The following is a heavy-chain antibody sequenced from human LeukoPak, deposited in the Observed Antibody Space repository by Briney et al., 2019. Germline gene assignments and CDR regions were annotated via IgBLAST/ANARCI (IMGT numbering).Heavy chain of an antibody. CDR2: ISYSGSA. V-gene: IGHV4-59*01. CDR3: ARGYSGYHHTPFDY. J-gene: IGHJ4*02. D-gene: IGHD5-12*01. Sequence: SETLSLTCTVSADSINSNCWSWIRQPPGKGLELIGYISYSGSATYNPSLKSRVTISIDTSKSQFSLRLTSVTAADTAVYYCARGYSGYHHTPFDYWGQGTLVTVSS. CDR1: ADSINSNC.